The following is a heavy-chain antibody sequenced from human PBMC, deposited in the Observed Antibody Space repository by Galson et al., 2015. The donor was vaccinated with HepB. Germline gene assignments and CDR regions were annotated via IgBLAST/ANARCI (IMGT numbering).Heavy chain of an antibody. CDR3: ARWPSDDDTFCFDS. J-gene: IGHJ4*02. D-gene: IGHD3-3*01. V-gene: IGHV4-59*11. CDR1: GGSMTNHY. Sequence: TLSLTCTVSGGSMTNHYWSWVRQPPGKGLEWIGYIFYNGNTFYNPSVTSRVTISLDTSTNHFSLKLSSVTAADTAVYYCARWPSDDDTFCFDSWGQGTLVTVSS. CDR2: IFYNGNT.